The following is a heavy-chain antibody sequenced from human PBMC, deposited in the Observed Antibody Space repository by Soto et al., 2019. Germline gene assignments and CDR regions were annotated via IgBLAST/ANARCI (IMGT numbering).Heavy chain of an antibody. CDR2: ISYDGSNQ. D-gene: IGHD3-16*02. CDR1: GFTFSSYG. CDR3: AKAMGELSPESYDH. V-gene: IGHV3-30*18. Sequence: QVQLVESGGGVVQPGRSLRLSCAASGFTFSSYGMHWVRQAPGKGLEWVAIISYDGSNQYYADSVKGRFTISRDNSKNTLYLRMNRLRADDTAVYYCAKAMGELSPESYDHWGQGVLVTVSS. J-gene: IGHJ4*02.